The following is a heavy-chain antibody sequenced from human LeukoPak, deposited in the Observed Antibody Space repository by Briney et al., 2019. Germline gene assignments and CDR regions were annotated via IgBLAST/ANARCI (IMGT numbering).Heavy chain of an antibody. J-gene: IGHJ4*02. D-gene: IGHD3-16*01. Sequence: SETLSITCAVYGGSFSGYYWSWIRQPPGKGLEWIGEINHSGSHNYNPSLKSRVTISVDTSKKQFSLKLYSVTAADTAVYYCALGGDFDYWGQGTLVTVSS. CDR1: GGSFSGYY. CDR3: ALGGDFDY. CDR2: INHSGSH. V-gene: IGHV4-34*01.